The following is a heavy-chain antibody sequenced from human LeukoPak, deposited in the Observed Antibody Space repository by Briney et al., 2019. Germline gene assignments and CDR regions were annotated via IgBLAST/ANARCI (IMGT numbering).Heavy chain of an antibody. J-gene: IGHJ4*02. CDR2: INPNSGGT. CDR1: GYTFTGYY. D-gene: IGHD3-9*01. Sequence: ASVKASCKASGYTFTGYYIHWVRQAPGQGLEWMGRINPNSGGTNYAQKFQGRVTMTRDTSISTAYMELSRLRPDDTAVYYCARDSSLRYFDWSIDYWGQGTLVTVSS. V-gene: IGHV1-2*06. CDR3: ARDSSLRYFDWSIDY.